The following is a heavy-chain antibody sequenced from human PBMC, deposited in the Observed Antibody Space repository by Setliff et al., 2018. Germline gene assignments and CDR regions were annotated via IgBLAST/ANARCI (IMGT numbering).Heavy chain of an antibody. V-gene: IGHV3-30*02. J-gene: IGHJ4*02. CDR3: WYDF. Sequence: AGGSLRLSCAASGFSFSSHGMHWVRQAPGKGLEWVATINFDGYHKFYADSVKGRFTISRDNSKNTLYLQMNSLRVEDTAHYYCWYDFWGQGTLVTVSS. D-gene: IGHD3-3*01. CDR2: INFDGYHK. CDR1: GFSFSSHG.